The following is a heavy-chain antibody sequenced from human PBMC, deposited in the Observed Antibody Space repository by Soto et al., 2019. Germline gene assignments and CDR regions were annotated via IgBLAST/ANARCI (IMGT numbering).Heavy chain of an antibody. CDR3: VRGRSYSVYDF. J-gene: IGHJ4*02. V-gene: IGHV4-4*07. CDR2: IYPSGST. CDR1: GGSISGHS. Sequence: SETLSLTCTVSGGSISGHSWVWIRQPAGKGLEWIGHIYPSGSTSYNPSLRSRVTMSLDTSTNKIFLNLTSATAADTAVFYCVRGRSYSVYDFWGPGTLVTVSS. D-gene: IGHD5-12*01.